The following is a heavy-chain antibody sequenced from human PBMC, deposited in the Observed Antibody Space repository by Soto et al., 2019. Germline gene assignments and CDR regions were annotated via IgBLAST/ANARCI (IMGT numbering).Heavy chain of an antibody. J-gene: IGHJ4*02. CDR2: ISGSGGST. D-gene: IGHD3-22*01. CDR1: GFTFSSYA. V-gene: IGHV3-23*01. Sequence: PGGSLRLSCAASGFTFSSYAMSWVRQAPGKGLEWVSAISGSGGSTYYVDSVKGRFTLSRDNSKNTLYLQMNSLRAEDTAVYYCAKDQYYYDSSGYYPFDYWGQGTLVTVS. CDR3: AKDQYYYDSSGYYPFDY.